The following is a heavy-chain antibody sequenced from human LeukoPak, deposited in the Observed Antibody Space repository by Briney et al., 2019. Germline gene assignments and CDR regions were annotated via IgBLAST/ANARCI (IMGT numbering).Heavy chain of an antibody. D-gene: IGHD2-2*01. V-gene: IGHV4-59*01. CDR2: IYYSGST. CDR1: GGSISSYY. Sequence: SETLSLTCTVPGGSISSYYWSWIRQPPGKGLEWIGYIYYSGSTNYNPSLKSRVTISVDTSKNQFSLKLSSVTAADTAVYYCARSGCSSTSCYPRYFDYWGQGTLVTVSS. CDR3: ARSGCSSTSCYPRYFDY. J-gene: IGHJ4*02.